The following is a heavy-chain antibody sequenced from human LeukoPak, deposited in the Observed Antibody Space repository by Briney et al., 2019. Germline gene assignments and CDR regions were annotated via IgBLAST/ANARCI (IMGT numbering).Heavy chain of an antibody. CDR2: IYHSGST. J-gene: IGHJ4*02. V-gene: IGHV4-30-2*01. CDR1: GGSISSGGYY. CDR3: ARAGGAWGSPLLFDY. D-gene: IGHD7-27*01. Sequence: SETLSLTCTVSGGSISSGGYYWSWIRQPPGKGLEWIGYIYHSGSTYYNPSLKSRVTTSVDRSKNQFSLKLSSVTAADTAVYYCARAGGAWGSPLLFDYWGQGTLVTVSS.